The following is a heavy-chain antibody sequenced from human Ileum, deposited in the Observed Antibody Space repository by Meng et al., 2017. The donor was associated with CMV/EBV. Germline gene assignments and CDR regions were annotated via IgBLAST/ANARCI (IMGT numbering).Heavy chain of an antibody. Sequence: FSGFSLSTSGVGVGWIRQPPGKALEWLALIYWNDDKRYSPSLKSRLTITKDTSKNQVVLTMTNMDPVDTATYYCAHINSWTYYFDYWGQGTLVTVSS. CDR2: IYWNDDK. V-gene: IGHV2-5*01. J-gene: IGHJ4*02. CDR3: AHINSWTYYFDY. D-gene: IGHD6-13*01. CDR1: GFSLSTSGVG.